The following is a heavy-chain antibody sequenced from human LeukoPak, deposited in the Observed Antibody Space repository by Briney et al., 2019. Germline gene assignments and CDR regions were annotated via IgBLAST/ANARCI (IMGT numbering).Heavy chain of an antibody. CDR2: IRYDGSNK. D-gene: IGHD1-7*01. V-gene: IGHV3-30*02. J-gene: IGHJ4*02. CDR1: GFIVSSNS. Sequence: PGGSLRLSCAASGFIVSSNSMSWVRQAPGRGLEWVAFIRYDGSNKYYADSVKGRFTISRDNSKNTLYLQMNSLRAEDTAVYYCARDPSITGTTRGDGLDYWGQGTLVTVSS. CDR3: ARDPSITGTTRGDGLDY.